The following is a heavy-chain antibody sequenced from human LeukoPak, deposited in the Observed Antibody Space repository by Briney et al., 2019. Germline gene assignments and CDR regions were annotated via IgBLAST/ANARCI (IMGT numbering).Heavy chain of an antibody. Sequence: ATVKVSCKASGYTFTSYDINWVRQATGQGLEWMGWMNPNSGNTGYAQKFQGRVTMTRNTSISTAYMELSSLRSEDTAVYYCTREVETNWFDPWGQGTLVTVSS. CDR3: TREVETNWFDP. V-gene: IGHV1-8*01. CDR1: GYTFTSYD. CDR2: MNPNSGNT. J-gene: IGHJ5*02. D-gene: IGHD5-24*01.